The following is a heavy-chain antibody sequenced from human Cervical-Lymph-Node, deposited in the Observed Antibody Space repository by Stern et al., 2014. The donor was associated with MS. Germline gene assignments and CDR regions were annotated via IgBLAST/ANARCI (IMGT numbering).Heavy chain of an antibody. Sequence: QLVQSGAEVRKPGSSVKVSCKASGGTFSSYTISWVRQAPGQGLEWMGRIIPILGITNYAQKLQGRVTITADKSTSTAYMELSSLRSDDTAFYYCARDRDPPERFDDWGQGTLVTVSS. CDR1: GGTFSSYT. J-gene: IGHJ4*02. CDR3: ARDRDPPERFDD. CDR2: IIPILGIT. D-gene: IGHD1-1*01. V-gene: IGHV1-69*09.